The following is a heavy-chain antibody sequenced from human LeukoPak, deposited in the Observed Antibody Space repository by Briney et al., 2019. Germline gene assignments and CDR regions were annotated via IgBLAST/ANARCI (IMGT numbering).Heavy chain of an antibody. J-gene: IGHJ4*02. D-gene: IGHD2-2*01. V-gene: IGHV3-48*03. CDR3: ARAPCRRTGTSCYYIFDY. CDR2: ISSSGSTI. CDR1: GFTFSSYE. Sequence: GGSLRLSCAASGFTFSSYEMNWVRQAPGKGLEWVSYISSSGSTIYYADSVKGRFTISRDNSKNTLYLQMNSLRAKDTAVYYCARAPCRRTGTSCYYIFDYWGQGTLVTVSS.